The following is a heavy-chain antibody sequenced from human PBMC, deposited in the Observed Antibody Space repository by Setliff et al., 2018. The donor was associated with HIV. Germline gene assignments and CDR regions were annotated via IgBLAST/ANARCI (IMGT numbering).Heavy chain of an antibody. D-gene: IGHD1-1*01. J-gene: IGHJ4*02. CDR1: GYKFTSYY. Sequence: WASVKVSCKASGYKFTSYYIHWVRQAPGQGLEWMGIINPSIASTTYAEKFQGRVARTRDTSTGTVYMELSSLNSEDTAVYYCAREFPGGTKGFDYWGQGTLVTVSS. CDR2: INPSIAST. V-gene: IGHV1-46*01. CDR3: AREFPGGTKGFDY.